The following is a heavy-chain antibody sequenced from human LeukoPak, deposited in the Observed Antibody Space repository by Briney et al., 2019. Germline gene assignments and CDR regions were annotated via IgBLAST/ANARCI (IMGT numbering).Heavy chain of an antibody. J-gene: IGHJ5*02. CDR2: IYYSGST. V-gene: IGHV4-39*01. CDR3: ARIYCSSTSCNGDGFDP. Sequence: SETLSHTCTVSGGSISSSSYYWGWIRQPPGKGLEWIGSIYYSGSTYYNPSLKSRVTISVDTSKNQFSLKLSSVTAADTAVYYCARIYCSSTSCNGDGFDPWGQRTLVTVSS. D-gene: IGHD2-2*01. CDR1: GGSISSSSYY.